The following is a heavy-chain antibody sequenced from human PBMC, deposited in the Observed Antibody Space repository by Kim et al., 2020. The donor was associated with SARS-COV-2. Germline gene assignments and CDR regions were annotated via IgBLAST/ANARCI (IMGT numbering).Heavy chain of an antibody. CDR3: ARDLKIAVAAKWHYYYGMDV. D-gene: IGHD6-19*01. J-gene: IGHJ6*02. Sequence: GGSLRLSCAASGFTFSSYAMHWVRQAPGKGLGWVAVISYDGSNKYYADSVKGRFTISRDNSKNTLYLQMNSLRAEDTAVYYCARDLKIAVAAKWHYYYGMDVWGQGTTVTVSS. CDR2: ISYDGSNK. V-gene: IGHV3-30*04. CDR1: GFTFSSYA.